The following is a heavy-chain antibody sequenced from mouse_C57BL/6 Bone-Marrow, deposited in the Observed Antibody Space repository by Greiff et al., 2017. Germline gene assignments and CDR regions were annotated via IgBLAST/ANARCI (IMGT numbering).Heavy chain of an antibody. Sequence: EVKVEESGGGLVQPGGSLKLSCAASGFTFSDYGMAWVRPAPRKGPEWVAFISNLAYSISYADTVTGRFTISRENAKNTLYLEMSSLRSEDTAMYYCARYDYDGDAMDYWGQGTSVTVSS. V-gene: IGHV5-15*04. J-gene: IGHJ4*01. CDR2: ISNLAYSI. D-gene: IGHD2-4*01. CDR3: ARYDYDGDAMDY. CDR1: GFTFSDYG.